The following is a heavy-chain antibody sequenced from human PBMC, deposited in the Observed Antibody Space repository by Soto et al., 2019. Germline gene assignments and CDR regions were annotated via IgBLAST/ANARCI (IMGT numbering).Heavy chain of an antibody. CDR1: GGSFSGYY. V-gene: IGHV4-34*01. CDR2: INHSGST. J-gene: IGHJ4*02. CDR3: ARGWFVYYFDY. D-gene: IGHD3-10*01. Sequence: PSETLSLTCAVYGGSFSGYYWSWIRQPPGKGLEWIGEINHSGSTNYNPSLKSRVTISVDTSKNQFSLKLSSVTAADTAVYYCARGWFVYYFDYWGQGTPVTVSS.